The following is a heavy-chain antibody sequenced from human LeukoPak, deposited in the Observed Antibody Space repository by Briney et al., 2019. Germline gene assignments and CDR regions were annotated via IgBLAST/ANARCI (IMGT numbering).Heavy chain of an antibody. Sequence: PGGSLRLSCAASGFTFSDYYMSWIRQAPGKGLEWVSYISGSGSTIYYADSVKGRFTISRDNAKNSLYLQMNSLRAEDTAVYYCARVPPYGDYYFDYWGQGTLVTVSS. V-gene: IGHV3-11*04. CDR3: ARVPPYGDYYFDY. J-gene: IGHJ4*02. CDR1: GFTFSDYY. D-gene: IGHD4-17*01. CDR2: ISGSGSTI.